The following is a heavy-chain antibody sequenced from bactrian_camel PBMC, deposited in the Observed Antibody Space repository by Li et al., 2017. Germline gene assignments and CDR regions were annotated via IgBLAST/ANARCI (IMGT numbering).Heavy chain of an antibody. CDR3: ATQRPYSDSHPVTADFGY. J-gene: IGHJ6*01. CDR1: GVPNDDSE. D-gene: IGHD4*01. Sequence: HVQLVESGGGSVQAGGSLRLSCTASGVPNDDSELGWYRQAPGRECELVSTISEDGDTYYADSVKGRFTISRDNAKNTVYLQMNSLKSEDTALYYCATQRPYSDSHPVTADFGYWGQGTQVTVS. CDR2: ISEDGDT. V-gene: IGHV3S55*01.